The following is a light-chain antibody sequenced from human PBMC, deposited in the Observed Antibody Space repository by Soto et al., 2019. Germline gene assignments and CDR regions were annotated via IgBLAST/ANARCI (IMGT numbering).Light chain of an antibody. CDR2: GVS. V-gene: IGLV2-8*01. CDR1: SSDIGAYNF. Sequence: QSALTQPPSASGSPGQSVSISCTGTSSDIGAYNFVSWYQQHPGKAPRLMIYGVSKRPSGVPDRFSGSKSGNTASLTVSGLQAEDEGDYYCSSYAGSNNYVVFGGGTSSPS. J-gene: IGLJ2*01. CDR3: SSYAGSNNYVV.